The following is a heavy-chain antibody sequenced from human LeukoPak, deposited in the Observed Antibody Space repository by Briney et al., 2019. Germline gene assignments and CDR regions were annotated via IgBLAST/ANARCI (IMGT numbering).Heavy chain of an antibody. CDR1: GGSISSGGYS. V-gene: IGHV4-30-2*01. D-gene: IGHD4-17*01. CDR3: ARGGGDYLDAFDI. CDR2: IYHSGST. J-gene: IGHJ3*02. Sequence: SETLSLTCAVSGGSISSGGYSWSWIRQPPGKGLEWIGYIYHSGSTYYNPSLKSRVTTSVDRSKNQFSLKLSSVTAADTAVYYCARGGGDYLDAFDIWGQGTMVTVSS.